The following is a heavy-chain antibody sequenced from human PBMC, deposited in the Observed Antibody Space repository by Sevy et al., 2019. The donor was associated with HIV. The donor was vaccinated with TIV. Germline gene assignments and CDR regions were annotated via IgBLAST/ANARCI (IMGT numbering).Heavy chain of an antibody. Sequence: GGSLRLSCAASGFTFSDYGMAWVRQAPGKGLEWVAVISFDGSSKFYADSVKGRFTFSRDTSRNTLFLQMNSLRSEDTAVYYCAKGSSGAGPGVLDYWGQGTLVTVSS. D-gene: IGHD6-6*01. CDR3: AKGSSGAGPGVLDY. CDR1: GFTFSDYG. J-gene: IGHJ4*02. V-gene: IGHV3-30*18. CDR2: ISFDGSSK.